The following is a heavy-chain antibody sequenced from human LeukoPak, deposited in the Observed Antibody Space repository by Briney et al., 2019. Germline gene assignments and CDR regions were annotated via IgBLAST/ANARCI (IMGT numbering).Heavy chain of an antibody. CDR3: AREGMVRGVPDAFDL. J-gene: IGHJ3*01. V-gene: IGHV3-7*01. D-gene: IGHD3-10*01. CDR2: IKQDGIEK. CDR1: GFAFRSYW. Sequence: GGSLSLSCEASGFAFRSYWMDWVRQVPGKGLEWVANIKQDGIEKYFVGSVKGRFAISRDNAKNSLYLQMNSLRVEDTAVYYCAREGMVRGVPDAFDLWGQGTMVTVSS.